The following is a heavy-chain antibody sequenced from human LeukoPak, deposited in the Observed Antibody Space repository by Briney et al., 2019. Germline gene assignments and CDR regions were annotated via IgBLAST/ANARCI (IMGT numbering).Heavy chain of an antibody. V-gene: IGHV4-34*01. CDR2: INHSGST. CDR1: GGSFSGYY. J-gene: IGHJ5*02. Sequence: SETLSLTCAVYGGSFSGYYWSWIRQPPGKGLEWIGEINHSGSTNYNPSLKSRVTISVDTSKSQFSLKLSSVTAADTAVYYCARRVTYYYDSSGYYPLNWLDPWGQGTLVTVSS. CDR3: ARRVTYYYDSSGYYPLNWLDP. D-gene: IGHD3-22*01.